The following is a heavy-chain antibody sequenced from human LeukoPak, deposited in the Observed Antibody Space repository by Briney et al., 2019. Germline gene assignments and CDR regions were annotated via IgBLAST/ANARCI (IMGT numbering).Heavy chain of an antibody. D-gene: IGHD6-19*01. J-gene: IGHJ4*02. V-gene: IGHV3-73*01. CDR2: VQTKPKSYAT. Sequence: GESLKISCAASGFTFSGSGIHWVRQASGKGVEWVGRVQTKPKSYATAYAASLKGRFIISRDDSVNTAYLQMNSLRTEDTAVYYCTTYRSGHYWGQGTLVTVSS. CDR1: GFTFSGSG. CDR3: TTYRSGHY.